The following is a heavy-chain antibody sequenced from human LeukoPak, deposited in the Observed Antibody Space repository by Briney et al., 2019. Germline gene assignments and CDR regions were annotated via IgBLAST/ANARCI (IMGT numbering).Heavy chain of an antibody. Sequence: PGGPLRLSCAASGFTFSSYAMSWVRQAPGKGLEWVSAISASGGNTYYADSRKGRFTISRDNSKNTLYLQMSSLRAEDTAVYYCAKGTYCSGANCYPSVYYYYYMDVWGKGTTVTVSS. J-gene: IGHJ6*03. V-gene: IGHV3-23*01. CDR3: AKGTYCSGANCYPSVYYYYYMDV. CDR2: ISASGGNT. CDR1: GFTFSSYA. D-gene: IGHD2-15*01.